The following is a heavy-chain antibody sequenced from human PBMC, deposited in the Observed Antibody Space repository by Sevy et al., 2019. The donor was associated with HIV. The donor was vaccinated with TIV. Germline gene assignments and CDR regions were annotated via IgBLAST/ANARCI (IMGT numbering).Heavy chain of an antibody. V-gene: IGHV4-34*01. J-gene: IGHJ5*02. Sequence: AETLCLTCAVYGGSFSGYYWNWIRQTPGKGLEWVGEINHSGRTNYNPSLKSRVTISWDTSKNQFSLRLNSVTAADTAVYYCARAPPVVVVPGAPSWFDPWGQGTLVTVSS. CDR3: ARAPPVVVVPGAPSWFDP. CDR2: INHSGRT. CDR1: GGSFSGYY. D-gene: IGHD2-2*01.